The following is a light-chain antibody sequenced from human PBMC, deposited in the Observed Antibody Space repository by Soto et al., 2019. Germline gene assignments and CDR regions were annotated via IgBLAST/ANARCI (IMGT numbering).Light chain of an antibody. CDR2: STN. CDR1: SSNIGTNA. Sequence: QSVLTQPPSASGTSGQGVTISCSGSSSNIGTNAVNWYQQLPGTAPKLLIYSTNQRPSGVPDRFSGSKSGTSASLAISGLQSEDEADYYCAAWDESLNVVFGGGTKLTVL. V-gene: IGLV1-44*01. CDR3: AAWDESLNVV. J-gene: IGLJ2*01.